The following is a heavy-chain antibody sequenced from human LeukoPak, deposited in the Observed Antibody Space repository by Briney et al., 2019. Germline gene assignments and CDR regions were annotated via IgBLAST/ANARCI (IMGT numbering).Heavy chain of an antibody. CDR3: ARHVVAVGFDY. D-gene: IGHD3-22*01. V-gene: IGHV3-9*01. CDR1: GFTFDDYA. J-gene: IGHJ4*02. Sequence: GGSLRLSCAASGFTFDDYAMYWVRQAPGKGLEWVSSITWNSGSKVYADSVKGRFTISRDNAKNSLYLQMNSLRAEDTAVYYCARHVVAVGFDYWGQGTLVTVSS. CDR2: ITWNSGSK.